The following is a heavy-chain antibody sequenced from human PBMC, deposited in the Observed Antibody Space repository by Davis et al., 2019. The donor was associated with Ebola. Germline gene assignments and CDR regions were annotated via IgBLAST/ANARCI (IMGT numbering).Heavy chain of an antibody. CDR3: ARGQQWLAVDN. D-gene: IGHD6-19*01. CDR2: INAGNGNT. J-gene: IGHJ4*02. Sequence: ASVKVSCKASGYTFTAHFMHWVRQAPGQGLEWMGWINAGNGNTKYSQKFQGRVTITRDTSANTAYMDLSSLRSEDTAMYYCARGQQWLAVDNWGQGTLVTVSS. CDR1: GYTFTAHF. V-gene: IGHV1-3*01.